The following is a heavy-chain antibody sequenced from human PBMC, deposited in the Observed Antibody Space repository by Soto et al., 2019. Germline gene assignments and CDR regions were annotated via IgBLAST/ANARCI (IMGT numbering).Heavy chain of an antibody. CDR3: AKDTTKNVCLVPYCSGGSCYDY. V-gene: IGHV3-23*01. CDR2: ISGSGGST. D-gene: IGHD2-15*01. CDR1: GFTFSRYA. Sequence: GGSLRLACAASGFTFSRYAMSWVRQAPGKGLEWVSAISGSGGSTYYADSVKGRFTISRVNSKNTLYLQMNSLRAEDTAVYYCAKDTTKNVCLVPYCSGGSCYDYWGQGTLVTVSS. J-gene: IGHJ4*02.